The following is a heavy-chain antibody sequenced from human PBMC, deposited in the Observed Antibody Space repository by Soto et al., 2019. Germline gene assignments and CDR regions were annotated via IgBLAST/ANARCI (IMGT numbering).Heavy chain of an antibody. Sequence: QVQLMQSGAEVKKPGASVKVSCKASGDTFTDYYIHWVRQAPGQGLEWMGTVNPNGGHTTYAQHFLGRVTMTRDTSTSTLYMELTSLTSDDTAIYYCARGGHVVVGTAALDYWGQGTLVTVSS. CDR3: ARGGHVVVGTAALDY. CDR2: VNPNGGHT. CDR1: GDTFTDYY. J-gene: IGHJ4*02. V-gene: IGHV1-46*01. D-gene: IGHD2-21*02.